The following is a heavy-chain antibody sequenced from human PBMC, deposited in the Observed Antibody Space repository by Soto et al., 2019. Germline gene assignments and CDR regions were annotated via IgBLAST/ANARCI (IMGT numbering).Heavy chain of an antibody. CDR3: ARDYYGSGNH. J-gene: IGHJ5*02. D-gene: IGHD3-10*01. V-gene: IGHV3-74*01. CDR2: IKGDGSDT. CDR1: GFTLSNYW. Sequence: EVQLVESGGGLVQPGGSLRLSCAASGFTLSNYWMHWVRQAPGKGLVWLSRIKGDGSDTDYADSVKDRFTISRDNAKNTLYLQMNSLRVEDTAVYYCARDYYGSGNHWGQGTLVTVSS.